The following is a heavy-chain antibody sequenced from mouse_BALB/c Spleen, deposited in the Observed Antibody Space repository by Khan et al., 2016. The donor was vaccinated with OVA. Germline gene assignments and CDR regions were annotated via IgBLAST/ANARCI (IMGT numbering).Heavy chain of an antibody. V-gene: IGHV1S136*01. CDR2: INPYNDNT. Sequence: VQLKQSGPELVKPGASVKMSCKASGYTFTSYIMHWVKQKPGQGLEWIGYINPYNDNTKYNEKFKAKATLTSDKSSSTAYMELSSLTSEDSAVYYCARGITTWFAYWGQGTRVTVSA. J-gene: IGHJ3*01. CDR1: GYTFTSYI. CDR3: ARGITTWFAY. D-gene: IGHD2-4*01.